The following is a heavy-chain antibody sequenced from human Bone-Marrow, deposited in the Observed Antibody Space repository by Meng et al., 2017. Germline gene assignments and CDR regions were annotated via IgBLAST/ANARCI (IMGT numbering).Heavy chain of an antibody. D-gene: IGHD3-10*01. CDR1: GGSISSYY. CDR3: ARDRVRGVTYYYYGMDV. Sequence: GSLRLSCTVSGGSISSYYWSWIRQPPGKGLEWIGYIYYSGSTNYNPSLKSRVTISVDTSKNQFSLKLSSVTAADTAVYYCARDRVRGVTYYYYGMDVWGQGPS. V-gene: IGHV4-59*01. J-gene: IGHJ6*02. CDR2: IYYSGST.